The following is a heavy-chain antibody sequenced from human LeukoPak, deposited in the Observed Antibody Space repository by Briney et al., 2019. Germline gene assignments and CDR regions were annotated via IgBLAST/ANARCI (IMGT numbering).Heavy chain of an antibody. CDR2: IRHDGNNE. V-gene: IGHV3-30*02. CDR1: GFTFNVYA. J-gene: IGHJ5*02. CDR3: AKGLDGYNYGAAGS. Sequence: PGGSLRLSCATSGFTFNVYAMHWVRQAPGKGLEWVAFIRHDGNNEYYAASVEGRFTISRDNSKNTLNLQMNRLTTEDTAFYFCAKGLDGYNYGAAGSWGQGTLVTVSS. D-gene: IGHD5-24*01.